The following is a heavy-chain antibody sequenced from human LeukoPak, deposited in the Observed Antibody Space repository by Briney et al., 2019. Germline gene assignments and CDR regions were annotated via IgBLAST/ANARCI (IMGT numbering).Heavy chain of an antibody. J-gene: IGHJ6*03. CDR3: ARVFDSGSQAYFYYMDV. D-gene: IGHD3-10*01. CDR1: GGTFSSNA. CDR2: IIPIFGTA. V-gene: IGHV1-69*06. Sequence: ASVKVSCKASGGTFSSNAISWVRQAPGQGLEWMGWIIPIFGTANYAQKFQGRVTITADKSTSTAYMELSSLRSEDTAVYYCARVFDSGSQAYFYYMDVWGKGTTVIVSS.